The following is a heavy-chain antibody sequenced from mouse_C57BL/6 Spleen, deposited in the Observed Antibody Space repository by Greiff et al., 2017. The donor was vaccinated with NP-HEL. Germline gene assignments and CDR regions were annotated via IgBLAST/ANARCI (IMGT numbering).Heavy chain of an antibody. Sequence: QVHVKQSGAELARPGASVKLSCKASGYTFTSYGISWVKQRTGQGLEWIGEIYPRSGNTYYNEKFKGKATLTADKSSSTAYMELRSLTSEDSAVYFCARSRGSYDWYFDVWGTGTTVTVSS. CDR3: ARSRGSYDWYFDV. D-gene: IGHD1-1*02. V-gene: IGHV1-81*01. CDR1: GYTFTSYG. CDR2: IYPRSGNT. J-gene: IGHJ1*03.